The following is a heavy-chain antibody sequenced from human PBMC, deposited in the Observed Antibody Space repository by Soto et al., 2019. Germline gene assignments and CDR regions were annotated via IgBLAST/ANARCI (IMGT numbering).Heavy chain of an antibody. Sequence: SGPTLVNPTQTLTLTCTFSGFSLSTSGMRVSWNRQPPGKALEWLARIDWDDDKLYSTSLKTRLTISKDTSKNQVVLTMTNMDPVDTATYYCARSIVAAGNRWFDPWGQGTLVTAPQ. D-gene: IGHD6-13*01. CDR2: IDWDDDK. CDR3: ARSIVAAGNRWFDP. V-gene: IGHV2-70*04. CDR1: GFSLSTSGMR. J-gene: IGHJ5*02.